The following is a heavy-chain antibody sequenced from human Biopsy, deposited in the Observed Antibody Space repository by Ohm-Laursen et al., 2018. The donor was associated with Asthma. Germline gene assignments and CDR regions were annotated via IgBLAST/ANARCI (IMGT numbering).Heavy chain of an antibody. Sequence: SQTLSLTCTVSGASIKTDDHYWSWLRQPPGKGLEWFGFIHYSGSTSYNPSLKGGVTISVDTSNNQFSLKLSSVTAADTAVYYCARASVAASSNWFDPWGRGTLVTVSS. J-gene: IGHJ5*02. CDR2: IHYSGST. D-gene: IGHD6-19*01. V-gene: IGHV4-30-4*01. CDR1: GASIKTDDHY. CDR3: ARASVAASSNWFDP.